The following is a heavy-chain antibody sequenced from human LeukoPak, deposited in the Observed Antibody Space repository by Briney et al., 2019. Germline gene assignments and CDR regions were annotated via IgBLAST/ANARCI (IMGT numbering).Heavy chain of an antibody. J-gene: IGHJ4*02. CDR3: TTSAWGSYRYMGWSPPPLFDH. CDR1: GFTFSNAW. CDR2: IKSKTDGGTT. Sequence: GGSLRLSCTASGFTFSNAWMSWVRQAPGKGLEWVGRIKSKTDGGTTDYAAPVKGRFTISRDDSKNTLYLQMNSLKTEDTAVYYCTTSAWGSYRYMGWSPPPLFDHWGQGTLVTVSS. D-gene: IGHD3-16*02. V-gene: IGHV3-15*01.